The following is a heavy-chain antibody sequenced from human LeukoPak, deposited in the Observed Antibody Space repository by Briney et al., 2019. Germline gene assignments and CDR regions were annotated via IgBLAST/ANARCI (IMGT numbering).Heavy chain of an antibody. D-gene: IGHD2-2*01. CDR3: ARRVIPAATLDY. V-gene: IGHV4-39*01. CDR1: GGSISSYY. CDR2: IYFGGST. J-gene: IGHJ4*02. Sequence: SETLSLTCTVSGGSISSYYWGWIRQPPGKGLEWIGSIYFGGSTYYNPSLKSRVTISVDTSKHQFSLKLSSVTAADTAVYYCARRVIPAATLDYWSQGTLVTVSS.